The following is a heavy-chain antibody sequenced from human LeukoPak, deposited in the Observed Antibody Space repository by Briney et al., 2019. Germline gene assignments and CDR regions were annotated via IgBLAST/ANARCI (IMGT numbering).Heavy chain of an antibody. CDR1: GGSISSSSYY. D-gene: IGHD3-9*01. J-gene: IGHJ5*02. CDR3: ARVRTYYDILTGLSRWFDP. CDR2: IYYSGST. Sequence: SETLSLTCTVSGGSISSSSYYWGWIRQPPGKGLEWIGSIYYSGSTYYNPSLKSRVTISVDTSKNQFSLKLSSVTAADTAVYYCARVRTYYDILTGLSRWFDPWGQGTLVTVSS. V-gene: IGHV4-39*07.